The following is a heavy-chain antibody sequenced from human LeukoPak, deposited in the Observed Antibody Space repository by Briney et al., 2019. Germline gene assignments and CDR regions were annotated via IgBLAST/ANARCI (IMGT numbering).Heavy chain of an antibody. CDR2: ISSSGDSK. Sequence: GGSLRLSCAAPGFTFNNYALSWVRQAPGKGLEWVSAISSSGDSKQYAESVKGRSTISRDNSKNTLYLQMNNLRAEDTAVYYCAKDRRGGFIVVVLENWGQGILVTVSS. CDR1: GFTFNNYA. J-gene: IGHJ4*02. V-gene: IGHV3-23*01. CDR3: AKDRRGGFIVVVLEN. D-gene: IGHD2-15*01.